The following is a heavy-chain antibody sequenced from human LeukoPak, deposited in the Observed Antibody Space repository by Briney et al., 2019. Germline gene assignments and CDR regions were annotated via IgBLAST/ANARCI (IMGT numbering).Heavy chain of an antibody. J-gene: IGHJ6*02. Sequence: ASVKVSCKASGGTFSSYGISWVRQAPGQGLEWMGWISAYNGNTDYAQKLQGRVTMTTDASTSTAYMELRSLRSDDTAVYYCARQYPLGMDVWGQGTTVTVSS. CDR2: ISAYNGNT. CDR3: ARQYPLGMDV. V-gene: IGHV1-18*01. CDR1: GGTFSSYG. D-gene: IGHD2-2*02.